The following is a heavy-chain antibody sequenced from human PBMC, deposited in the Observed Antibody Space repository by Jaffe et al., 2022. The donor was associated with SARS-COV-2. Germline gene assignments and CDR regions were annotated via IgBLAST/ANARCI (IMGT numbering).Heavy chain of an antibody. V-gene: IGHV1-69*02. D-gene: IGHD4-17*01. CDR1: GGTFSSYT. Sequence: QVQLVQSGAEVKKPGSSVKVSCKASGGTFSSYTISWVRQAPGQGLEWMGRIIPILGIANYAQKFQGRVTITADKSTSTAYMELSSLRSEDTAVYYCARSPYGEGNWFDPWGQGTLVTVSS. J-gene: IGHJ5*02. CDR2: IIPILGIA. CDR3: ARSPYGEGNWFDP.